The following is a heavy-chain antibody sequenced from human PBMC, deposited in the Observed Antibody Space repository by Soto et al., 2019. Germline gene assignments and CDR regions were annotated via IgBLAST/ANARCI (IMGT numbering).Heavy chain of an antibody. D-gene: IGHD4-17*01. CDR3: ARRYGASFDY. CDR2: IYYSGST. Sequence: SETLSLTCTVSGGSISSYYWSWIRQPPGKGLEWIGYIYYSGSTNYNPSLKSRVTISVDTSKNQFSLKLSSVTAADTAVYYCARRYGASFDYWGQRTLVTVSS. V-gene: IGHV4-59*01. CDR1: GGSISSYY. J-gene: IGHJ4*02.